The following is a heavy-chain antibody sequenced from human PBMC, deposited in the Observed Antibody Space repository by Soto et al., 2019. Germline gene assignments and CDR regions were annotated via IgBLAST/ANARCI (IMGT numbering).Heavy chain of an antibody. V-gene: IGHV3-21*01. CDR2: ISSSSSYI. D-gene: IGHD6-13*01. Sequence: PGGSLRLSCAASGFTFSSYSMNWVRQAPGKGLEWVSSISSSSSYIYYADSVKGRFTISRDNAKNSLYLQMNSLRAEDTAVYYCARDYSLIAAATPRGRYYYYYYGMDVWGQGTTVTVSS. J-gene: IGHJ6*02. CDR1: GFTFSSYS. CDR3: ARDYSLIAAATPRGRYYYYYYGMDV.